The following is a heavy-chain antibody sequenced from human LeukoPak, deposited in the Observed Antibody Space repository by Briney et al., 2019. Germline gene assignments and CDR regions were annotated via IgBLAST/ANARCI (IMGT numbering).Heavy chain of an antibody. D-gene: IGHD3-22*01. Sequence: SETLSLTCSVSGGSTTNYYWSWIRQPPAKGLEWIGYIYYSGSTSYNPSLESRVTISVDTSKNQFSLKLSSVTAADTAVYYCARQHYYDSSGYLTTYVFDIWGQGTMVTVSS. V-gene: IGHV4-59*08. CDR2: IYYSGST. J-gene: IGHJ3*02. CDR3: ARQHYYDSSGYLTTYVFDI. CDR1: GGSTTNYY.